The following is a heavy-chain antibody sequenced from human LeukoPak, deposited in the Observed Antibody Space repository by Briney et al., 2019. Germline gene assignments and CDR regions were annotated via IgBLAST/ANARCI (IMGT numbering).Heavy chain of an antibody. V-gene: IGHV3-48*03. D-gene: IGHD3-10*01. CDR2: ISSSGTTI. J-gene: IGHJ4*02. CDR1: GFTFSYYA. CDR3: ARVPYLSFGEAYFDY. Sequence: GGSLRLSCAASGFTFSYYAIHWVRQAPGKGLEWVSYISSSGTTIYYADSVKGRFTISRDYAKKSLYLQMNSLRAEDTAVYYCARVPYLSFGEAYFDYWGQGTLVTVSS.